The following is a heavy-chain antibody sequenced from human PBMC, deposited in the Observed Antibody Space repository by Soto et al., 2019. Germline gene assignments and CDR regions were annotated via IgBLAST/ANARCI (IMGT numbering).Heavy chain of an antibody. Sequence: EVQLLESGGGLVQPGGSLRLSCAASGVTFSSYGMTWVRQAPGKGLEWVSFSSATGAGTYYAYSVKGRFTISRDNSKNTLYLQMTSLRADETAVYYCAKDRRAGGNYGFYSDFWGQGALVIVSS. V-gene: IGHV3-23*01. CDR1: GVTFSSYG. J-gene: IGHJ4*02. D-gene: IGHD1-7*01. CDR3: AKDRRAGGNYGFYSDF. CDR2: SSATGAGT.